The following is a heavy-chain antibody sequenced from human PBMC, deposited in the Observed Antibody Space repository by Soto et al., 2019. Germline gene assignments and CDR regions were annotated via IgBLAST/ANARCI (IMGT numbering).Heavy chain of an antibody. CDR1: GGSATSNP. CDR2: TSYTGNT. V-gene: IGHV4-59*02. CDR3: VGDMHAGFTHYFDP. D-gene: IGHD2-8*01. J-gene: IGHJ4*03. Sequence: PSETLSLPWFVPGGSATSNPWTWIRQFPGQGLEWIPYTSYTGNTNYNPSLQSPVTISLDTSQNQLSLNLSSITEADTPLCYCVGDMHAGFTHYFDPWGQGTLVTVSS.